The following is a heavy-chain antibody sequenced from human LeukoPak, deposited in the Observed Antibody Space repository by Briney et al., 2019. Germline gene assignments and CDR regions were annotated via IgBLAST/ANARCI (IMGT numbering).Heavy chain of an antibody. J-gene: IGHJ6*03. CDR3: ARYEWLANYYYYMDV. CDR2: ISYDGSNK. D-gene: IGHD6-19*01. V-gene: IGHV3-30*03. CDR1: GFTFSNYG. Sequence: GGSLRLSCAVSGFTFSNYGIHWVRQAPGKGLEWVAVISYDGSNKYYGDSVKGRFTISRDNSKNTLYLQMNSLRAEDTAVYYCARYEWLANYYYYMDVWGKGTTVTVSS.